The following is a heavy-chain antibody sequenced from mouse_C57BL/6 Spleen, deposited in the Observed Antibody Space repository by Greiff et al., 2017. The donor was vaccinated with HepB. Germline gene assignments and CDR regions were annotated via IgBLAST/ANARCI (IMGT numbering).Heavy chain of an antibody. J-gene: IGHJ1*03. CDR2: INPNNGGT. D-gene: IGHD1-1*01. Sequence: EVQGVESGPELVKPGASVKIPCKASGYTFTDYNMDWVKQSHGKSLEWIGDINPNNGGTIYNQKFKGKATLTVDKSSSTAYMELRSLTSEDTAVYYCARRRTTVVANFDVWGTGTTVTVSS. CDR1: GYTFTDYN. V-gene: IGHV1-18*01. CDR3: ARRRTTVVANFDV.